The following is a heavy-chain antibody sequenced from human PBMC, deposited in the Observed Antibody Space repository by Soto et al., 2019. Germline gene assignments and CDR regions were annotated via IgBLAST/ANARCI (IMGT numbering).Heavy chain of an antibody. CDR3: FCWGPSTLYYYYGMDV. D-gene: IGHD2-15*01. Sequence: QMQLVQSGPEVKKPGTSVKVSCKASGFTFTSSAVQWVRQARGQRLEWIGWIVVGSGNTNYAQKFQERVTITRDMSTSTAYMELSSLRSEDTAVYYCFCWGPSTLYYYYGMDVWGQGTTVTVSS. CDR2: IVVGSGNT. CDR1: GFTFTSSA. V-gene: IGHV1-58*01. J-gene: IGHJ6*02.